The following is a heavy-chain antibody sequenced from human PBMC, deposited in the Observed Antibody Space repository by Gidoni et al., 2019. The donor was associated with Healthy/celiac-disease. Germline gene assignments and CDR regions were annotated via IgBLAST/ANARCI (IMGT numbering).Heavy chain of an antibody. J-gene: IGHJ6*02. Sequence: QVQLVQSGAEVKKPGAPVKVSCKTYGYTDPSYCISWVRQAPGQGLEWMGWSSAYNGNTNYAQKLQGRVTMTTDASTSTAYMELRSLRSDDTAVYYCARGGLLVVAATNGMDVWGQGTTVTVSS. CDR2: SSAYNGNT. V-gene: IGHV1-18*01. CDR1: GYTDPSYC. CDR3: ARGGLLVVAATNGMDV. D-gene: IGHD2-15*01.